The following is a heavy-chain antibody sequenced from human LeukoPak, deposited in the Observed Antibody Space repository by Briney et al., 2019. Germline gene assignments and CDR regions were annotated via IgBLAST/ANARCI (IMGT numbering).Heavy chain of an antibody. CDR3: VKDKHRDGYTYGAYVS. CDR1: GFTFDNFA. D-gene: IGHD5-12*01. J-gene: IGHJ5*02. CDR2: ITWNSRVK. Sequence: GGSLRLSCAASGFTFDNFAMHWVRQAPGKGLEWVSGITWNSRVKTYTPSVKGRFTISRDNAKNSLDLQMSSLRPEDTALYYCVKDKHRDGYTYGAYVSWGQGTLVTVSS. V-gene: IGHV3-9*01.